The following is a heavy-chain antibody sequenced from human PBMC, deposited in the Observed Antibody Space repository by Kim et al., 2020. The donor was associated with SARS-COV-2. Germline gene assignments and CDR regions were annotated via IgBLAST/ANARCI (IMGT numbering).Heavy chain of an antibody. CDR3: ARERHSGTTSVDY. CDR1: GFTFSSYS. V-gene: IGHV3-21*01. CDR2: ISSSSSYI. J-gene: IGHJ4*02. Sequence: GGSLRLSCAASGFTFSSYSMNWVRQAPGKGLEWVSSISSSSSYIYYADSVKGRFTISRDNAKNSLYLQMNSLRAEDTAVYYCARERHSGTTSVDYWGQGTLFIVTS. D-gene: IGHD1-1*01.